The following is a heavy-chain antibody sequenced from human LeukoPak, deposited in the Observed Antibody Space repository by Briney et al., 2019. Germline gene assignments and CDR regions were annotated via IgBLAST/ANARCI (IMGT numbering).Heavy chain of an antibody. Sequence: ASVKVSCKASGYTFTGYHMHWVRQAPGQGLEWMGWINPNSGGTNYAQKFQGRVTMTRDTSISTAYMELSRLRSDDTAVYYCARGTEQWLVPPYFDYWGQGTLVTVSS. CDR3: ARGTEQWLVPPYFDY. D-gene: IGHD6-19*01. CDR1: GYTFTGYH. J-gene: IGHJ4*02. V-gene: IGHV1-2*02. CDR2: INPNSGGT.